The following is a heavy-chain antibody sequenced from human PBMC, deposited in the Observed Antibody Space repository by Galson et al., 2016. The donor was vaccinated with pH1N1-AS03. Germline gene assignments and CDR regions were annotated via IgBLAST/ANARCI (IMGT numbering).Heavy chain of an antibody. CDR3: ARHDYGDYVGWFDP. V-gene: IGHV4-59*11. J-gene: IGHJ5*02. Sequence: ETLSLTCTGSGGSISSHYWNWIRQPPGKVLEWIGYINYSGSTNYNPSLKSRVTISVDTSKNQFSLKLSSVTAADTAVYYCARHDYGDYVGWFDPWGQGTLVTVSS. D-gene: IGHD4-17*01. CDR1: GGSISSHY. CDR2: INYSGST.